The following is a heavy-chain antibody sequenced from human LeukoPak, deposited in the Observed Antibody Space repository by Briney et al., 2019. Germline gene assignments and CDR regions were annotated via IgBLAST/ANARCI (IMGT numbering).Heavy chain of an antibody. D-gene: IGHD2-8*01. CDR2: IHSDGSTT. CDR1: GFTISTYW. J-gene: IGHJ6*02. Sequence: GGSLRLSCAASGFTISTYWMHWVRQAPGKGLVWVSRIHSDGSTTNYADSVTGRFTISRDNAKNTLYLQMNSLGVEDTAVYYCVRDRGDGRNYYYGMDVWGQGTTVTVSS. V-gene: IGHV3-74*01. CDR3: VRDRGDGRNYYYGMDV.